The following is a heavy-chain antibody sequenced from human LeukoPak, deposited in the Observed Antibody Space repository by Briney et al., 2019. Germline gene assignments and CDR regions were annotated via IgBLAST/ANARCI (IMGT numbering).Heavy chain of an antibody. Sequence: PGGSLRLSCAASGFTFSAYSMNWVRQAPGKGLEWVSSITGSSSYIYYADSVKGRFTISRDNAKKSLFLQMNSLRAEDTAVYYCARVMWMGWYFDSWGQGTLVTVSS. CDR1: GFTFSAYS. D-gene: IGHD5-12*01. V-gene: IGHV3-21*01. J-gene: IGHJ4*02. CDR3: ARVMWMGWYFDS. CDR2: ITGSSSYI.